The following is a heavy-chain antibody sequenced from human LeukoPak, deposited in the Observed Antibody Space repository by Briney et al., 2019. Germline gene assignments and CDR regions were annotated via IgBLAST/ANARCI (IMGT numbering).Heavy chain of an antibody. V-gene: IGHV3-15*01. CDR2: IKSKTDGGTT. CDR1: GFTFSNAW. J-gene: IGHJ4*02. Sequence: GSLRLSCAASGFTFSNAWMSWVRQAPGKGLEWVGRIKSKTDGGTTDYAAPVKGRFTISRDDSKNTLYLQMYSLKTEDTAVYYCTTDPLVGARDYWGQGTLVTVSS. D-gene: IGHD1-26*01. CDR3: TTDPLVGARDY.